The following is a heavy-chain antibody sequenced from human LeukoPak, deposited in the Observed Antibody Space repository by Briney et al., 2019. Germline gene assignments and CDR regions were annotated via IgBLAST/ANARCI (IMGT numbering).Heavy chain of an antibody. V-gene: IGHV3-72*01. CDR2: TRKKTNSYTT. J-gene: IGHJ3*02. D-gene: IGHD3-22*01. CDR3: TRRYNYDSSGYYYVRDAFDI. Sequence: HPGGSLRLSCAASGFTFSDHYMDWVRQAPGKGLEWVGRTRKKTNSYTTEYAASVKGRFTISRDDSKNSLYLQMNSLKTEDTAVYYCTRRYNYDSSGYYYVRDAFDIWGQGTMVTVSS. CDR1: GFTFSDHY.